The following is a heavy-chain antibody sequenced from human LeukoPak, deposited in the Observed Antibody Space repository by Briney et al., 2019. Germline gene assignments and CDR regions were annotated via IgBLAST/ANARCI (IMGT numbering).Heavy chain of an antibody. CDR1: GASVSSESYY. CDR3: ARQSYDAGSYSVLDH. CDR2: VYYTGAT. V-gene: IGHV4-61*01. J-gene: IGHJ4*02. Sequence: SETLSLTCTVSGASVSSESYYWTWLRQPPGKGLECIGYVYYTGATNYNPSVKSRVTISVDTSKNQFSLNLSSVTAADTAVYFCARQSYDAGSYSVLDHWGQGTLVTVSS. D-gene: IGHD3-10*01.